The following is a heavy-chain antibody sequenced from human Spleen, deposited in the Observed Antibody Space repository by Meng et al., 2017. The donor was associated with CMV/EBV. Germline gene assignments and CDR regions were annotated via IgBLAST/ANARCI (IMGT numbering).Heavy chain of an antibody. CDR2: SNAGNGNT. V-gene: IGHV1-3*02. CDR1: GYTFTSYA. D-gene: IGHD1-14*01. CDR3: AARNRNQGFDY. J-gene: IGHJ4*02. Sequence: ASVKVSCKASGYTFTSYAMYWVRQAPGQRLEWMGWSNAGNGNTKYSQEFQGRVTITRNTSISTAYMELSSLRSEDTAVYYCAARNRNQGFDYWGQGTLVTVSS.